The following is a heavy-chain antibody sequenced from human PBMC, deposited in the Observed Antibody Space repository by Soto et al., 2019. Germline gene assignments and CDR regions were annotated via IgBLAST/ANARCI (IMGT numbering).Heavy chain of an antibody. Sequence: GGSLRLSCAASGFTFSSYSMNWVRQAPGKGLEWVSSISSSISYIYYADSVKGRFTISRDNAKNSLYLQMNSLRAEDTAVYYCARDLSSWYDFDYWGQGTLVTVSS. CDR1: GFTFSSYS. V-gene: IGHV3-21*01. J-gene: IGHJ4*02. D-gene: IGHD6-13*01. CDR3: ARDLSSWYDFDY. CDR2: ISSSISYI.